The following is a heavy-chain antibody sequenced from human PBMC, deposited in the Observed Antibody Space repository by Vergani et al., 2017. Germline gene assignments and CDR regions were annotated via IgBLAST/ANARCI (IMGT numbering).Heavy chain of an antibody. J-gene: IGHJ1*01. CDR1: GGTFSSYA. V-gene: IGHV1-69*01. CDR3: ARDRSIAAAGTNAEYFQH. CDR2: IIPIFGTA. Sequence: QVQLVQSGAEVKKPGSSVKVSCKASGGTFSSYAISWVRQAPGQGLEWMGGIIPIFGTANYAQKFQGRVTITADESTSTAYMELSSLRSEDTAVYYCARDRSIAAAGTNAEYFQHWGQGTLVTVSS. D-gene: IGHD6-13*01.